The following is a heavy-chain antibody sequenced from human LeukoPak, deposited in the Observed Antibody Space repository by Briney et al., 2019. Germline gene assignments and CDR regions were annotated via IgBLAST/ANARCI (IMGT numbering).Heavy chain of an antibody. CDR3: ARHRQGSSWYELDAFDI. Sequence: GESLKISCKGSGYSFTSYWIGWVRQMPGKGLEWMGIIYPGDSDTRYSPSFQGQVTISADKSISTAYLQWSSLKASDTAMYYCARHRQGSSWYELDAFDIWGQGTMVTVSS. D-gene: IGHD6-13*01. J-gene: IGHJ3*02. CDR2: IYPGDSDT. CDR1: GYSFTSYW. V-gene: IGHV5-51*01.